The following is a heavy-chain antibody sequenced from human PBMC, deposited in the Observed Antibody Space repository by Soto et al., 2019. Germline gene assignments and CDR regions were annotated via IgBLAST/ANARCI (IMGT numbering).Heavy chain of an antibody. D-gene: IGHD6-19*01. Sequence: QITLKESGPTLVKPTQTLTLTCTFSGFSLSTSGVGVGWIRQPPGKALEWLALIYWDDDKRYSPSLNSRLTNTKDTSKHQVVLTMTNMDPVDTATYYCALSHRPEWQVNWFDPWGQGTLITVSS. CDR1: GFSLSTSGVG. V-gene: IGHV2-5*02. J-gene: IGHJ5*02. CDR2: IYWDDDK. CDR3: ALSHRPEWQVNWFDP.